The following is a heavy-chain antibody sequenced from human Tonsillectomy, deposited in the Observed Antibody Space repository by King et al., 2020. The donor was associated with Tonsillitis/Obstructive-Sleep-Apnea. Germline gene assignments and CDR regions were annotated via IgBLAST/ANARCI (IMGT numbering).Heavy chain of an antibody. Sequence: VQLVESGGGVVQPGRSLRLSCAASGFTFSSYGMHWVRQAPGQGLEWVAVISYDGSNEYYADSVKGRFTIYRDNSKNTLYLQMNSLRAEDTAVYYCAKEGHDDSSMDVWGQGNTVTVSS. J-gene: IGHJ6*02. V-gene: IGHV3-30*18. D-gene: IGHD4-17*01. CDR2: ISYDGSNE. CDR3: AKEGHDDSSMDV. CDR1: GFTFSSYG.